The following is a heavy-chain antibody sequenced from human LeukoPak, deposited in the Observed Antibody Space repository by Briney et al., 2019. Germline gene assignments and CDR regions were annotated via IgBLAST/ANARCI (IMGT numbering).Heavy chain of an antibody. CDR1: GGPISSYY. D-gene: IGHD3-16*01. CDR2: IYYSGRT. J-gene: IGHJ4*02. Sequence: SETLSLTCTVPGGPISSYYWSWIRQPPGKGLEWIGYIYYSGRTNYNPSLKSRVTISVDTSNNQFSLKLTSVTAADTAVYYCARGGPWATFDYWGQGTLVTVSS. CDR3: ARGGPWATFDY. V-gene: IGHV4-59*01.